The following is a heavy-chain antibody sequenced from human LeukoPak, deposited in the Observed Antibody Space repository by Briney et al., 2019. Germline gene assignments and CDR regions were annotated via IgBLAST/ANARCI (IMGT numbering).Heavy chain of an antibody. CDR1: GGSVSSGSYY. CDR3: ARDLASNSSFDY. D-gene: IGHD4-23*01. V-gene: IGHV4-61*01. CDR2: IYYSGST. J-gene: IGHJ4*02. Sequence: SEILSLTCTVSGGSVSSGSYYWSWIRQPPGKGLEWIGYIYYSGSTNYNPSLKSRVTISVDTSKNQFSLKLSSVTAADTAVYYCARDLASNSSFDYWGQGTLVTVSS.